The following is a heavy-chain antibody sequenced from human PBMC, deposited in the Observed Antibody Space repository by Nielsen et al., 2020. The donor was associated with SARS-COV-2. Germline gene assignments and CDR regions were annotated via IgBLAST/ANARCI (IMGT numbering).Heavy chain of an antibody. CDR2: INTDTGNP. CDR1: GYTLSSFE. D-gene: IGHD1-26*01. V-gene: IGHV7-4-1*02. Sequence: ASVKVSCKASGYTLSSFEINWVRQAPGQGLEWMGWINTDTGNPTYAQGFTGRFVISLDTSVNTAYLQISSLKAEDTAVYFCARHSLRMSTDYYYGMDVWGQGTTVTVSS. CDR3: ARHSLRMSTDYYYGMDV. J-gene: IGHJ6*02.